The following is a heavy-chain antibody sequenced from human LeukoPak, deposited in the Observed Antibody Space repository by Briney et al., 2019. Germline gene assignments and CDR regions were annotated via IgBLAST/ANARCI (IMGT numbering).Heavy chain of an antibody. J-gene: IGHJ6*03. CDR1: GWSFLGYH. Sequence: SETLSLTCAVYGWSFLGYHWRWIRQPPGKGLEWIGEINHSGSTNYNPSLKSRVTISVDTSKNQFSLKLSSVTAADTAVYYCARVDRGVILYYYYMDVWGKGTTVTVSS. CDR3: ARVDRGVILYYYYMDV. D-gene: IGHD3-10*01. CDR2: INHSGST. V-gene: IGHV4-34*01.